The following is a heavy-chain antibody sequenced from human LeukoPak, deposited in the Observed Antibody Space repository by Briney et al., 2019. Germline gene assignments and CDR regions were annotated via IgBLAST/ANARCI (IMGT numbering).Heavy chain of an antibody. Sequence: SETLSLTCTVSGGSISSSSYYWGWIRQPPGKGLEWVGSIYYSGSTYYNPSLKSRVTISVDTSKNQFSLKLSSVTAADTAVYYCARGYFDCSSTSCYDNADDYWGQRTLVTVSS. CDR3: ARGYFDCSSTSCYDNADDY. D-gene: IGHD2-2*01. CDR1: GGSISSSSYY. J-gene: IGHJ4*02. CDR2: IYYSGST. V-gene: IGHV4-39*07.